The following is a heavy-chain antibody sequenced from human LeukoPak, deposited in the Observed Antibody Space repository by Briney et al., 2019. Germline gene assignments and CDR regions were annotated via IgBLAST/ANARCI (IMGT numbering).Heavy chain of an antibody. Sequence: TGGSLRLSCAASGFTFSSYWMHWVRQAPGKGLVWVSRINTDGSSTSYADSVKGRFTISRDNAKSTLYLQMNSLRAEDTAVYYCARSITMVRGVIITSSLDAFDIWGRGTMVTVSS. CDR2: INTDGSST. CDR1: GFTFSSYW. V-gene: IGHV3-74*01. J-gene: IGHJ3*02. D-gene: IGHD3-10*01. CDR3: ARSITMVRGVIITSSLDAFDI.